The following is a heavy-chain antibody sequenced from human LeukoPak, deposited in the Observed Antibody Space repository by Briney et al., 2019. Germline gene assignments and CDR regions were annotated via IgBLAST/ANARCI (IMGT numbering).Heavy chain of an antibody. J-gene: IGHJ4*02. CDR1: GFTFSSYS. D-gene: IGHD3-22*01. Sequence: GGSLRLSCAASGFTFSSYSMNWVRQAPGKGLEWVSFIRNSSGNIYYADSVKGRFTISRDNAKNSLYLQMNSLRAEDTAVYYCAIDLVLLEYYYDSSGYYGDYWGQGTLVTVSS. CDR3: AIDLVLLEYYYDSSGYYGDY. CDR2: IRNSSGNI. V-gene: IGHV3-21*01.